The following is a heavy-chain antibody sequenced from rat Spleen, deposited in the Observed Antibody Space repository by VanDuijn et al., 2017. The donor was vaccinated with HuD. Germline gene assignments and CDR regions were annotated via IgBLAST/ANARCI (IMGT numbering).Heavy chain of an antibody. CDR1: GFTFSDYN. D-gene: IGHD1-10*01. CDR2: ISYDGSST. V-gene: IGHV5-7*01. J-gene: IGHJ2*01. Sequence: EVQLVESGGGLVQPGRSLKLSCAASGFTFSDYNMAWVRQAPKKGLEWVATISYDGSSTYYRDSVKGRFTISRDNAKSTLYLQMNSLRSEDTATYYCARPGTTHVFDYWGQGVMVTVSS. CDR3: ARPGTTHVFDY.